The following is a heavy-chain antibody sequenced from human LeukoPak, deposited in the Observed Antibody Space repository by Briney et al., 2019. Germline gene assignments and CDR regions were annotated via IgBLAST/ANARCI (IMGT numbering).Heavy chain of an antibody. V-gene: IGHV4-34*01. CDR3: ARGGLRGWYVFLDY. CDR2: INHSGGT. J-gene: IGHJ4*02. CDR1: GGSFSDYS. Sequence: SETLSLTCAVYGGSFSDYSWSWIRQPPGKGLEWIGEINHSGGTNYNPSLKSRVTLSVDTSKNQFSLKLSSVTAADTAVYYCARGGLRGWYVFLDYWGQGTLVTVSS. D-gene: IGHD6-19*01.